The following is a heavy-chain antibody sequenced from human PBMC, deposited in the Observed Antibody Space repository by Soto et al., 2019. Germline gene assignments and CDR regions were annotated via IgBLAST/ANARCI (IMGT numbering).Heavy chain of an antibody. CDR3: ARCTREQQLVLGFDY. Sequence: QVQLQQWGAGLLKPSETLSLTCAVYGGSFSGYYWSWIRQPPGKGLEWIGEINHSGSTNYNPSLKNRVTLSVDTSKNQFSLKLSTVTAADTAVYYCARCTREQQLVLGFDYWGQGTLVTVSS. CDR1: GGSFSGYY. V-gene: IGHV4-34*01. D-gene: IGHD6-13*01. J-gene: IGHJ4*02. CDR2: INHSGST.